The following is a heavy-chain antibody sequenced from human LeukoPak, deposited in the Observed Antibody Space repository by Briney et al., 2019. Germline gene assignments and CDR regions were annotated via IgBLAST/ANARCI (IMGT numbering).Heavy chain of an antibody. CDR1: GYTFTSYG. V-gene: IGHV7-4-1*02. Sequence: ASVNVSCTASGYTFTSYGISWLRQAPGQGLEWMGWINTDTRRSTYAQGFTGRFVFSLDTSVSTAYLEISSLKAEDTAIYYCARARACSANNCYSEYWGQGTLVTVSS. CDR2: INTDTRRS. CDR3: ARARACSANNCYSEY. J-gene: IGHJ4*02. D-gene: IGHD2-2*02.